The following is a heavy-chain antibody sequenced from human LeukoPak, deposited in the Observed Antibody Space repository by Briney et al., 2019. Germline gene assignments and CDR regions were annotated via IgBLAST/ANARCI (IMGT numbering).Heavy chain of an antibody. J-gene: IGHJ5*02. CDR2: IVPIFGTA. V-gene: IGHV1-69*13. D-gene: IGHD2-2*01. Sequence: SVKVSCKASGGTFSSYAISWVRQAPGQGLEWMGGIVPIFGTANYAQKFQGRVTITADESTSTAYMELSSLRSEDTAVYYCARANIVVVPAAIYWFDPWGQGTLVTVSS. CDR3: ARANIVVVPAAIYWFDP. CDR1: GGTFSSYA.